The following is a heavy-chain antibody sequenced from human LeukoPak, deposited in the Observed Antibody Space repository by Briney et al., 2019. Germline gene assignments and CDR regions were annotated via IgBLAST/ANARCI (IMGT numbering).Heavy chain of an antibody. V-gene: IGHV3-23*01. CDR2: ISGVGDAT. D-gene: IGHD5-24*01. CDR1: DFTFSTYA. J-gene: IGHJ4*02. CDR3: AKSGYNRFDY. Sequence: GGSLRLSCTTSDFTFSTYAMSWVRQAPGKGLEWVSTISGVGDATYYADSVKGRFTISRDNSKNTLYLQMNSLRADDTAVYYCAKSGYNRFDYWGQGTLVTVSS.